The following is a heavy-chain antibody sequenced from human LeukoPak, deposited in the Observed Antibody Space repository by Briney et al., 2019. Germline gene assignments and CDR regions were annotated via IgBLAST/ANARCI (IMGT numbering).Heavy chain of an antibody. CDR2: ISGSGGST. CDR3: AKGGSGYCANGICSPPAVAAIDC. CDR1: GFTFSGYA. J-gene: IGHJ4*02. Sequence: PGGSLRLSCAASGFTFSGYAMGWVRQAPGKGLEGVSSISGSGGSTYYADSVKGRFTISRDNSKNTLFLQMNSLRAEDTAVYYCAKGGSGYCANGICSPPAVAAIDCWGQGTLVTVSS. V-gene: IGHV3-23*01. D-gene: IGHD2-8*01.